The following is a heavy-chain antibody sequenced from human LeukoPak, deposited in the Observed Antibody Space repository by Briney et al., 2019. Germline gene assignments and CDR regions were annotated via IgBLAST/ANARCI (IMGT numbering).Heavy chain of an antibody. V-gene: IGHV4-39*07. CDR2: ISSGGRT. D-gene: IGHD3-10*01. CDR1: GGSIIISSSWF. Sequence: SETLSLTCTVSGGSIIISSSWFWGWIRQPPGKGLEWIGVISSGGRTQYNPSLNSRVTMSVDTSKNQFSLKLSSVTAADTAVYYCARDSGISGRTDYWGQGTLVTVSS. CDR3: ARDSGISGRTDY. J-gene: IGHJ4*02.